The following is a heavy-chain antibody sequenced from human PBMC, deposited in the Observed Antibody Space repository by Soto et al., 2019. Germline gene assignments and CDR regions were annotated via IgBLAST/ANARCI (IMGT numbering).Heavy chain of an antibody. Sequence: GGSLRLSCAASGFTFSSYWMSWVRQAPGKGLEWVANIKQDGSEKYYVDSVKGRFTISRDNAKNSLYLQMNSLRAEDTAVYYCARDSSGWYRTKSAEYFQHWGQGTLVTVSS. V-gene: IGHV3-7*01. J-gene: IGHJ1*01. CDR3: ARDSSGWYRTKSAEYFQH. D-gene: IGHD6-19*01. CDR2: IKQDGSEK. CDR1: GFTFSSYW.